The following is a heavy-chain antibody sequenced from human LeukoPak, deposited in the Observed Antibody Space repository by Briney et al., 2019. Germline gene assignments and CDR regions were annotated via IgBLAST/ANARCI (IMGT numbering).Heavy chain of an antibody. CDR2: ISYSGTT. CDR1: GGSISSYY. D-gene: IGHD6-13*01. Sequence: PSETLSLTCSVAGGSISSYYWNWFRQYPGKGLERIGYISYSGTTKYNPSLKSRVTISVDKSKNQFSLKLRSVTAADTAVYFCARDGSSDWDAFDIWGQGTMVTVSS. V-gene: IGHV4-59*01. CDR3: ARDGSSDWDAFDI. J-gene: IGHJ3*02.